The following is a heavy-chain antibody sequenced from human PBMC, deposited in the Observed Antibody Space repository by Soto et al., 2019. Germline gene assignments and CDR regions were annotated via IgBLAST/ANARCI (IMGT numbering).Heavy chain of an antibody. CDR2: ITPKLATA. Sequence: SVKVSCKASGGTFSNYAINWVRQAPGLGLEWMGQITPKLATAKHAQKFQGRVTITADESASTAYMYVSSLRSEDTAVYFCARRRDGYNSAFDIWGQGTLVTVSS. CDR1: GGTFSNYA. V-gene: IGHV1-69*13. D-gene: IGHD5-12*01. J-gene: IGHJ3*02. CDR3: ARRRDGYNSAFDI.